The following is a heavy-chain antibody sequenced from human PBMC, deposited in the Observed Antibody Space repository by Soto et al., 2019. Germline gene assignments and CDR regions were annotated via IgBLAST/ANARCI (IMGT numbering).Heavy chain of an antibody. CDR2: ISYDGSNK. CDR1: GFTFSSYA. J-gene: IGHJ2*01. Sequence: GGSLRLSCAASGFTFSSYAMHWVRQAPGKGLAWVAVISYDGSNKFYADSVKGRFTISRDNSKNTLYLQMNSLRAEDTAVYYCARDPLWGTAMVLWYFDLWGRGTQVTVSS. CDR3: ARDPLWGTAMVLWYFDL. D-gene: IGHD5-18*01. V-gene: IGHV3-30-3*01.